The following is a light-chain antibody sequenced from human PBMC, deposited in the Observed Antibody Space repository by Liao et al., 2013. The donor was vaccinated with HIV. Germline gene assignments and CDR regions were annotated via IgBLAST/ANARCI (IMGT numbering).Light chain of an antibody. CDR1: NLGDKY. J-gene: IGLJ2*01. Sequence: SYELTQPPSVSVSPGQTATIACSGDNLGDKYASWYQQKPGQSPVMVIYQDVQRPSGIPERFSGSNSGNTATLTISGTQAMDEADYYCQAWDSSTYVVFGGGTKLTVL. V-gene: IGLV3-1*01. CDR2: QDV. CDR3: QAWDSSTYVV.